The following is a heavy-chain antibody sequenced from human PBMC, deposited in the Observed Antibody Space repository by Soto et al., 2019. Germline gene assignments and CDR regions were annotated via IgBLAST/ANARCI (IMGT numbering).Heavy chain of an antibody. CDR2: ISYDGSNK. Sequence: QVQLVESGGGVVQPGRSLRLSCAASGFTFSSYGMHWVRQDPGKGLEWVAVISYDGSNKYYADSVKGRFTISRDNSKNTLYLQMNSLRAEDTAVYYCAKGGYDFWSGYYLSYGMDVWGQGTTVTVSS. V-gene: IGHV3-30*18. CDR1: GFTFSSYG. D-gene: IGHD3-3*01. J-gene: IGHJ6*02. CDR3: AKGGYDFWSGYYLSYGMDV.